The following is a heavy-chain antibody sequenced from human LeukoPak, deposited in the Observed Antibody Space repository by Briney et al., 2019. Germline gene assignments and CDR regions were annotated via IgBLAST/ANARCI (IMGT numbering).Heavy chain of an antibody. CDR1: GFTFNSYA. Sequence: GGSLRLSCAASGFTFNSYAMSWVRQAPGKGLVWVSAISGSGGSTYYADSVKGRFTISRDNSKNTLSLRLNSPRVEDTAVYYCAKLLKVGSHLDAFDFWGQGTMVSVSS. J-gene: IGHJ3*01. D-gene: IGHD1-26*01. CDR2: ISGSGGST. V-gene: IGHV3-23*01. CDR3: AKLLKVGSHLDAFDF.